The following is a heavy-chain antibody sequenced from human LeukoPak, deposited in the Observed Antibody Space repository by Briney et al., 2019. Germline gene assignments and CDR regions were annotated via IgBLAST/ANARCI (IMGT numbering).Heavy chain of an antibody. V-gene: IGHV3-30-3*01. J-gene: IGHJ4*02. D-gene: IGHD1-26*01. CDR1: GFTFSSYA. CDR3: AKEISEWEPDY. Sequence: GGSLRLSCAASGFTFSSYAMHWVRQAPGKGLEWVAVISYDGSNKYYADSVKGRFTISRDNSKNTLYLQMNSLRAEDTAVYYCAKEISEWEPDYWGQGTLVTVSS. CDR2: ISYDGSNK.